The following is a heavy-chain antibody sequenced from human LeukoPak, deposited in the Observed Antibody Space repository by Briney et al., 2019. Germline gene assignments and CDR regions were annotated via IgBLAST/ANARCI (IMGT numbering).Heavy chain of an antibody. Sequence: SETLSLTFTVSGGSIKSGTDYWSWIRQPAGKGLEWIGRIHPSGSPNYNPSLKSRVTISVDTSKNQFSLKLSSVTAADTAVYYCARLGARYSSSWYSNRLFDYWGQGTLVTVSS. CDR2: IHPSGSP. CDR3: ARLGARYSSSWYSNRLFDY. CDR1: GGSIKSGTDY. V-gene: IGHV4-61*02. D-gene: IGHD6-13*01. J-gene: IGHJ4*02.